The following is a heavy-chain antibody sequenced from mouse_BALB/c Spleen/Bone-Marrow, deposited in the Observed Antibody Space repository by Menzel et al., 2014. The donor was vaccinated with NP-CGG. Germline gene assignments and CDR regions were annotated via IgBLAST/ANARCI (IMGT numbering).Heavy chain of an antibody. Sequence: VQLQQSGAELVKPGASVKFSCTASGFNIKDNYMHWVQQRPEQGLEWIGRIDPADGNTKYDPNVQGQATITADTSSNTSYLQLSSLATEDAADYYCARSGWYGNYLAGFAYWGQGTLVTVSA. D-gene: IGHD2-10*02. J-gene: IGHJ3*01. V-gene: IGHV14-3*02. CDR1: GFNIKDNY. CDR2: IDPADGNT. CDR3: ARSGWYGNYLAGFAY.